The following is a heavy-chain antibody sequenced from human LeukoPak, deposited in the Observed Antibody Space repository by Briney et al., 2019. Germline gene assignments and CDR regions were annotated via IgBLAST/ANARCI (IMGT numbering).Heavy chain of an antibody. CDR1: GFTFSSYA. Sequence: PGGSLRLSCAASGFTFSSYAMSWVRQAPGKGLEWVSAISGSGGSTYYADPVKGRFTISRDNSKNTLYLQMNSLRAEDTAVYYCAKVYTAMVLSRLDYWGQGTLVTVSS. V-gene: IGHV3-23*01. J-gene: IGHJ4*02. CDR2: ISGSGGST. CDR3: AKVYTAMVLSRLDY. D-gene: IGHD5-18*01.